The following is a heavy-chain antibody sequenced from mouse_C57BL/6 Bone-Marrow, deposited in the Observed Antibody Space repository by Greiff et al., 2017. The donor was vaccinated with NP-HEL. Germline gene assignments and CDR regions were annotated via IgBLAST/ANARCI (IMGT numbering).Heavy chain of an antibody. Sequence: EVNLVESGTVLARPGASVKMSCKTSGYTFTSYWMHWVKQRPGQGLEWIGAIYPGNSDTSYNQKFKGKAKLTAVTSASTAYMELSSLTNEDSAVYYCTRRYYGSSPYYFDYWGQGTTLTVSS. J-gene: IGHJ2*01. V-gene: IGHV1-5*01. CDR3: TRRYYGSSPYYFDY. D-gene: IGHD1-1*01. CDR1: GYTFTSYW. CDR2: IYPGNSDT.